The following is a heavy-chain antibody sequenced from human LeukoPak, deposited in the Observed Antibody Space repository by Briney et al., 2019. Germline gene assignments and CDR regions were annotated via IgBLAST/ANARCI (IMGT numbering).Heavy chain of an antibody. J-gene: IGHJ4*02. V-gene: IGHV1-18*01. CDR1: GYTFTSYG. Sequence: GASVKVSCKASGYTFTSYGISWVRQAPGQGLEWMGWIGSYNGNANYPQKVQGRVTMTTDTSTSTAYMELRSLRSDDTAVYYCARLAGYSYGRVFDYWGQGTLVTVSS. CDR3: ARLAGYSYGRVFDY. CDR2: IGSYNGNA. D-gene: IGHD5-18*01.